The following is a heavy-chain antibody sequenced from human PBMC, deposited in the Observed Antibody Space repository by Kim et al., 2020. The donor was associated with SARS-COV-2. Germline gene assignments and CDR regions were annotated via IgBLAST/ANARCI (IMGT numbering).Heavy chain of an antibody. CDR3: AKGGATTPNDHDY. Sequence: YADSVKGRFTISRDNSKNALYLQMNSLRAEDTAVYYCAKGGATTPNDHDYWGQGAPVTVSS. V-gene: IGHV3-30*02. D-gene: IGHD1-1*01. J-gene: IGHJ4*02.